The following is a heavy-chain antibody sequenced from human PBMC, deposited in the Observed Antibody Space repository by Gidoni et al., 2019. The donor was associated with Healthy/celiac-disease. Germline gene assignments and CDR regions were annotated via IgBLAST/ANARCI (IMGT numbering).Heavy chain of an antibody. D-gene: IGHD3-22*01. V-gene: IGHV4-39*07. Sequence: QLQLQESGPGLVKPSETLSLTCTVSAGSISSSSYYWGWIRQPPGKWLEWIGSIEYSGSTYYNPSLKSRVTISVDTSKNQFSLKLSSVTAADTAVYYCARDGSYYYDSSGYYVDYWGQGTLVTVSS. CDR1: AGSISSSSYY. J-gene: IGHJ4*02. CDR2: IEYSGST. CDR3: ARDGSYYYDSSGYYVDY.